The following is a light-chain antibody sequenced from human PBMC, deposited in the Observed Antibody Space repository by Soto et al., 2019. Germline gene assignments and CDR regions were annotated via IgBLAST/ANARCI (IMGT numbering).Light chain of an antibody. CDR2: GNN. CDR3: QSYDDSLSGLVV. V-gene: IGLV1-40*01. CDR1: SSNIGAHYD. Sequence: QSVLTQPPSVSGAPGQRVTISCTGSSSNIGAHYDVHWYQQLPGTAPKLLIYGNNNRPSGVPDRFSGSKSGTSASLAITGLQAEDEADYYCQSYDDSLSGLVVFGGGIKLTVL. J-gene: IGLJ2*01.